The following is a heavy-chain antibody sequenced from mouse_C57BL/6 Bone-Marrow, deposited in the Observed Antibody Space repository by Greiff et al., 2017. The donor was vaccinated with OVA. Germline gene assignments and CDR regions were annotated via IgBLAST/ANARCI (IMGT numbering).Heavy chain of an antibody. D-gene: IGHD1-1*01. CDR1: GYSFTGYY. Sequence: VQLQQSGPELVKPGASVKISCKASGYSFTGYYMHWVKQSHGNILDWIGYIYPYNGVSSYNQKFKGKATLTVDKSSSTAYMELRSLTSEDSAVYYGARRGTTPVPYYYAMDYWGQGTSVTVSS. CDR3: ARRGTTPVPYYYAMDY. J-gene: IGHJ4*01. V-gene: IGHV1-31*01. CDR2: IYPYNGVS.